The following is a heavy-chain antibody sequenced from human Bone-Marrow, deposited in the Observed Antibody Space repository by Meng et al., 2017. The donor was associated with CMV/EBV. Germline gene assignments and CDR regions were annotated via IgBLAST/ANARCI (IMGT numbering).Heavy chain of an antibody. CDR1: GYSISSSNW. J-gene: IGHJ6*02. D-gene: IGHD3-22*01. CDR3: ARDGGYSRSVYGLYYYYGMDV. CDR2: IYYSGST. V-gene: IGHV4-28*03. Sequence: SEPLSLTCAVSGYSISSSNWWGWIRQPPGKGLEWIGYIYYSGSTYYNPSLKSRVTISVDTSKNQFSLKLSSVTAADTAGYYCARDGGYSRSVYGLYYYYGMDVWGQGTTVTVSS.